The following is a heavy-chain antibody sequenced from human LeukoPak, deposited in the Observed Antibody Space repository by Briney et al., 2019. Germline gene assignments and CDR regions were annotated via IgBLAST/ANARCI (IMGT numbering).Heavy chain of an antibody. CDR2: TYYRSKWYN. D-gene: IGHD5-18*01. V-gene: IGHV6-1*01. CDR3: ARDIGDTAMVLLPSYYFDY. Sequence: SQTLSPTCAISGDSVSSNSAAWNWIRQSPSRGLEWLGRTYYRSKWYNDYAVSVKSRITINPDTSKNQFSLQLNSVTPEDTAVYYCARDIGDTAMVLLPSYYFDYWGQGTLVTVSS. CDR1: GDSVSSNSAA. J-gene: IGHJ4*02.